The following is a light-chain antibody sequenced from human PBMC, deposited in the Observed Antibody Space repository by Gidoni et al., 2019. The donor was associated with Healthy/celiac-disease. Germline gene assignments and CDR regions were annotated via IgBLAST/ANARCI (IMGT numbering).Light chain of an antibody. V-gene: IGKV1-39*01. J-gene: IGKJ4*01. Sequence: DNQMTQSPSFLSASVGDRVTITCRASQSISSYLNWYQQKPGKAPKLLIYAASSLQSGVPSRFSGSGSGTDFTLTISSLQPEDFATYYCQQSYSTVTFGGGTKVKIK. CDR2: AAS. CDR3: QQSYSTVT. CDR1: QSISSY.